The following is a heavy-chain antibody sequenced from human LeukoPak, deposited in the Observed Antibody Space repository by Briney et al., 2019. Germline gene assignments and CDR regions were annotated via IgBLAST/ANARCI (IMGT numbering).Heavy chain of an antibody. V-gene: IGHV3-21*01. D-gene: IGHD6-13*01. Sequence: PGGSLRLSCAASGFTFSSYWMSWVRQAPGKGLEWVSSISSSSSYIYYADSVKGRFTISRDNARSSLYLQMNSLRAEDTAVYYCTKDEAAATNWGQGTLVTVSS. CDR2: ISSSSSYI. CDR3: TKDEAAATN. CDR1: GFTFSSYW. J-gene: IGHJ4*02.